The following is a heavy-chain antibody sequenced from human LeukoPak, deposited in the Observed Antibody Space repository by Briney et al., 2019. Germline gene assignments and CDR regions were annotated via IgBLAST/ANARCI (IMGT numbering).Heavy chain of an antibody. CDR1: GGSFSGYY. Sequence: TLSLTCAVYGGSFSGYYWSWIRQPPGKGLEWIGEINHGGSTNYNPSLKRRVTISVATSKNQFPLKLSSVTAADTAVYSCARGPIYSYYYYMDVWGKGTPVTVSS. CDR3: ARGPIYSYYYYMDV. CDR2: INHGGST. J-gene: IGHJ6*03. V-gene: IGHV4-34*01.